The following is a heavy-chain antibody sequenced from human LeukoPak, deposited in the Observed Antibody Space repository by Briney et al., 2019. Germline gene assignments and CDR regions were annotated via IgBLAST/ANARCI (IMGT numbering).Heavy chain of an antibody. CDR1: GFTVSSNY. CDR2: IYSGGNT. CDR3: ARGFGDYVLDE. D-gene: IGHD4-17*01. J-gene: IGHJ4*02. V-gene: IGHV3-53*01. Sequence: GGSLRLSCAASGFTVSSNYMSWVRQAPGKGLEWVSVIYSGGNTFYAASVKGRFTLSRDNAKNSLYLQMDSLRAEDTAVYYCARGFGDYVLDEWGQGTLVTVSS.